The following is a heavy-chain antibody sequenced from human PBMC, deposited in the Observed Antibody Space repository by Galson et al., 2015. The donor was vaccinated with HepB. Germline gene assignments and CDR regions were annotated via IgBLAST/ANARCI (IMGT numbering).Heavy chain of an antibody. V-gene: IGHV6-1*01. CDR1: GDSVSSNSAA. CDR2: TYYRSKWYN. J-gene: IGHJ3*02. D-gene: IGHD1-26*01. CDR3: ARDFSWEDPGAFDI. Sequence: CAISGDSVSSNSAAWNWIRQSPSRGLEWLGRTYYRSKWYNDYAVSVKSRITINPDASKNQFSLQLNSVTPEDTAVYYCARDFSWEDPGAFDIWGQGTMVTVSS.